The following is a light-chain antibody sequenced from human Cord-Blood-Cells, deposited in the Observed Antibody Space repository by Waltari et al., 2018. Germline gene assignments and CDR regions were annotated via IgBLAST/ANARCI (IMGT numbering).Light chain of an antibody. CDR1: SSDVGGYNY. V-gene: IGLV2-14*01. J-gene: IGLJ3*02. Sequence: QSALTQPASVSGSPGQSLTIPRTGTSSDVGGYNYVSCYQQHPGKAPKLMIYEVSNRPSGVSNRFSGSKSGNTASLTISGLQAEDEADYYCSSYTSSSTRVFGGGTKLTVL. CDR3: SSYTSSSTRV. CDR2: EVS.